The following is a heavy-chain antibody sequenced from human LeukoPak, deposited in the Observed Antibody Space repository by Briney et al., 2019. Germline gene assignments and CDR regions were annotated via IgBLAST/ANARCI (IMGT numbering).Heavy chain of an antibody. D-gene: IGHD3-22*01. V-gene: IGHV4-59*01. Sequence: SETLSLTCTVSGGSISSYYWSWIRQPPGKGLEWIGYIYYSGSTNYNPSLKSRVTISVDTSKNQFSLKLSSVTAADTAVYYCARGPYYYDSSGRYYYYYGMDVWGQGTTVTVSS. J-gene: IGHJ6*02. CDR3: ARGPYYYDSSGRYYYYYGMDV. CDR1: GGSISSYY. CDR2: IYYSGST.